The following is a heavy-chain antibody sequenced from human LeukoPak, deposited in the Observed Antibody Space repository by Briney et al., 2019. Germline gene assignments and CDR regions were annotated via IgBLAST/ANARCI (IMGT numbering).Heavy chain of an antibody. Sequence: SETLSLTCTASGGSISSYYWSWIRQPPGKGLEWIGYIYYSGSTNYNPSLKSRVTISVDTSKNQFSLKLSSVTAADTAVYYCARAGSGYSYGYYFDYWGQGTLVTVSS. J-gene: IGHJ4*02. CDR1: GGSISSYY. V-gene: IGHV4-59*01. CDR2: IYYSGST. CDR3: ARAGSGYSYGYYFDY. D-gene: IGHD5-18*01.